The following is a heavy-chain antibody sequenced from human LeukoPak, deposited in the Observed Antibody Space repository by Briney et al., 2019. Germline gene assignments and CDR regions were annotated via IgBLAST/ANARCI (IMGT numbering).Heavy chain of an antibody. J-gene: IGHJ4*02. CDR1: GFTFSNYG. D-gene: IGHD1-7*01. Sequence: GSLRLSCAASGFTFSNYGLHWIRQAPGKGLEWIGFIHYSGLTVYSPSLQSRVSMSVDTSRNQFSLDLSSVTAADTALYYCARDPPEDEWNSLDSWGQGILVTVSS. CDR3: ARDPPEDEWNSLDS. V-gene: IGHV4-59*01. CDR2: IHYSGLT.